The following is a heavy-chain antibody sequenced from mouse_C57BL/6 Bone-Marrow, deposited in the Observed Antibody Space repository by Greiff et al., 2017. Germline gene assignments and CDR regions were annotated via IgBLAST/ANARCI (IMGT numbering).Heavy chain of an antibody. Sequence: VHLVESDAELVKPGASVKISCKVSGYTFTDHTIHWMKQRPEQGLEWIGYIYPRDGSTKYNEKFKGKATLTADKSSSTAYMQLNSLTSEDSAVYFCARRIYDVSYFDYWGQGTTLTVSS. CDR2: IYPRDGST. CDR1: GYTFTDHT. CDR3: ARRIYDVSYFDY. J-gene: IGHJ2*01. V-gene: IGHV1-78*01. D-gene: IGHD2-3*01.